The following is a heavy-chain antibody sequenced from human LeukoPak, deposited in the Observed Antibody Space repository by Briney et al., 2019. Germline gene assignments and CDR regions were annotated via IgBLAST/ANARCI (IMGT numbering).Heavy chain of an antibody. J-gene: IGHJ4*02. D-gene: IGHD2-21*02. Sequence: SETLSLNCTVSGASTSSYYWSWIRQSPDKGLEWMGYIYNSGTTSYNPSLKSRLTISLDTSRNQVSLKLTSVTAADTAMYYCARDTVAAILWGQGTLVTVSS. V-gene: IGHV4-59*01. CDR1: GASTSSYY. CDR2: IYNSGTT. CDR3: ARDTVAAIL.